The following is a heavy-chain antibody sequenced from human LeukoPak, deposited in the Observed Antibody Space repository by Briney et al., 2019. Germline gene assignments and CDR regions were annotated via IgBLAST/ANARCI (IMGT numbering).Heavy chain of an antibody. CDR3: ASGSKWELLLVDY. D-gene: IGHD1-26*01. CDR1: GFTVSSNY. V-gene: IGHV3-53*01. J-gene: IGHJ4*02. CDR2: IYSGGST. Sequence: PGGSLRLSCAASGFTVSSNYMSWVRQAPGKGLEWVSVIYSGGSTYYADSVKGRFTISRDNSKNTLYLQMNSLRAEDTAVYYCASGSKWELLLVDYWGQGTLVTVSS.